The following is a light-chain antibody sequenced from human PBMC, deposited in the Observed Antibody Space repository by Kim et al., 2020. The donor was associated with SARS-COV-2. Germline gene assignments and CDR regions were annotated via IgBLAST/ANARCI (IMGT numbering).Light chain of an antibody. Sequence: QSALTQPRSVSGSPGQSVTISCTGTSSDVGGYNYVSWYQQHPGKAPKLMISDVNKRPSGVPDRFSGSKSGNTASLTISGLQAEDEADYYCCSYAGSYTWVFGGGTQLTVL. CDR1: SSDVGGYNY. CDR2: DVN. CDR3: CSYAGSYTWV. V-gene: IGLV2-11*01. J-gene: IGLJ3*02.